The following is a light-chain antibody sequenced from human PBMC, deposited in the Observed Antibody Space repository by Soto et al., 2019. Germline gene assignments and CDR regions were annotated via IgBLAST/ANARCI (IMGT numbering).Light chain of an antibody. CDR1: QSVSSSY. CDR2: GAS. CDR3: QHYGDSPRT. J-gene: IGKJ1*01. Sequence: ELVLTQSPGTLSLSPGERATLSCRASQSVSSSYLAWYQQKPGQAPRLLIYGASSRATGIPDRFSGSGSGTDFNLTISRLEPEDFAVYYCQHYGDSPRTFGQGTKVDIK. V-gene: IGKV3-20*01.